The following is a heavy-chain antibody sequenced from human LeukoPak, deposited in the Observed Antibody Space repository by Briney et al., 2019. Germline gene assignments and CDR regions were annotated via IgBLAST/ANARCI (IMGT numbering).Heavy chain of an antibody. Sequence: TGGSLRLSCAASGFTFSSYSMNWVRQAPGKGLEWVSSISSSSSYIYYADSVKGRFTISRDNAKNSLYQQMNSLRAEDTAVYYCARATDYYYYGMDVWGQGTTVTVSS. J-gene: IGHJ6*02. V-gene: IGHV3-21*01. CDR2: ISSSSSYI. CDR1: GFTFSSYS. CDR3: ARATDYYYYGMDV.